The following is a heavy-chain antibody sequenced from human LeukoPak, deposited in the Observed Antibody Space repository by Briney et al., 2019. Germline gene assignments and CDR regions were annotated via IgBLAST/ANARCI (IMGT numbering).Heavy chain of an antibody. V-gene: IGHV4-59*01. CDR2: IDYSGNS. J-gene: IGHJ4*02. D-gene: IGHD5-12*01. CDR3: ARGDDYKSTLFDY. CDR1: GGSISSYP. Sequence: PSETLSLTCTVSGGSISSYPWNWIRQPPGKGLEWIGHIDYSGNSNYNPSLKSRVTISVDTSKNQLSLKLNSVTAADTAVYYCARGDDYKSTLFDYWGQGTLVTVSS.